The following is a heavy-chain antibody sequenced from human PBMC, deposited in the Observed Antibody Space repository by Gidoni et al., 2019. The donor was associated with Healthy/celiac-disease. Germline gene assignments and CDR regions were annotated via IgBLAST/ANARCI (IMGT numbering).Heavy chain of an antibody. V-gene: IGHV3-33*01. CDR1: GFTFSSYG. D-gene: IGHD6-13*01. J-gene: IGHJ4*02. CDR2: IWYDGSNK. Sequence: QVQLVESGGGVVQPGRSLRLSCAASGFTFSSYGMHWVRQAPGKGLEWVAVIWYDGSNKYYADSVKGRFTISRDNSKNTLYLQMNSLRAEDTAVYYCARDPSSIAAAGRFDYWGQGTLVTVSS. CDR3: ARDPSSIAAAGRFDY.